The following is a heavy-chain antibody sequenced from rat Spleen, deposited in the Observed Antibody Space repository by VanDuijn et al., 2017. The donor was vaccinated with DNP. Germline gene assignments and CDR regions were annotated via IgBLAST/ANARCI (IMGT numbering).Heavy chain of an antibody. CDR1: GFSLTSNG. D-gene: IGHD1-12*02. Sequence: QVQLEESGPGLMQPSETLSLTCTVSGFSLTSNGVGWVRQPLGKGLVWMGTIWAGGSTNYNSAVQSRLSISRDTSKSQVFLKMNSLQPEDTGTYYCARHNYYDGSYYLDYWGQGVMVTVSS. CDR2: IWAGGST. J-gene: IGHJ2*01. V-gene: IGHV2-72*01. CDR3: ARHNYYDGSYYLDY.